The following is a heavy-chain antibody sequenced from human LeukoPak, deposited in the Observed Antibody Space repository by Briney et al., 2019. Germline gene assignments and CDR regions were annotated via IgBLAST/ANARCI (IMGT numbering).Heavy chain of an antibody. V-gene: IGHV4-34*01. Sequence: SETLSLTCAVYGGSFSGYYWSWIRQPPGKGLEWIGEINHSGSTNYTPSLKSRVTISVDTSKNQFSLKLSSVTAADTAVYYCARSARTPLNYYYYYMDVWGKGTTVTVSS. D-gene: IGHD6-6*01. CDR1: GGSFSGYY. CDR2: INHSGST. J-gene: IGHJ6*03. CDR3: ARSARTPLNYYYYYMDV.